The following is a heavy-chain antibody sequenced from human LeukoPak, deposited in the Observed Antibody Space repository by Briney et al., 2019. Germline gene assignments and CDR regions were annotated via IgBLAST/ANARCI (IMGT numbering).Heavy chain of an antibody. CDR2: ISGSGGKT. CDR1: GFTFSSFA. Sequence: PGGSLRFSCAASGFTFSSFAMSWVRQAPGKGLEWVSLISGSGGKTHYADSVKGRFSISRDNSKNTLYLQVNSLRAEDTAIYYCAKGRGIVAAGSWFDPWGQGTLVTVSS. J-gene: IGHJ5*02. D-gene: IGHD2-15*01. V-gene: IGHV3-23*01. CDR3: AKGRGIVAAGSWFDP.